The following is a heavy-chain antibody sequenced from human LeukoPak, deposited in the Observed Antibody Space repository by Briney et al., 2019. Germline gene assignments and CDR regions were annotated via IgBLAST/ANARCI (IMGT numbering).Heavy chain of an antibody. Sequence: GSLRLSCAASGFTFSSYSMNWVRQPPGKGLEWIGSIYYSGSTYYNPSLKSRVTISVDTSKNQFSLKLSSVTAADTAVYYCARHLYYYDSSAHPEAFDIWGQGTMVTVSS. J-gene: IGHJ3*02. D-gene: IGHD3-22*01. CDR2: IYYSGST. CDR3: ARHLYYYDSSAHPEAFDI. V-gene: IGHV4-39*01. CDR1: GFTFSSYSMN.